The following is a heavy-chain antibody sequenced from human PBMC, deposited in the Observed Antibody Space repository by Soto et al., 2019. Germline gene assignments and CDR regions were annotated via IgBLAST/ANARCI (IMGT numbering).Heavy chain of an antibody. D-gene: IGHD3-9*01. CDR2: IYYSGST. V-gene: IGHV4-31*02. CDR3: ARGENYDILTGYYTPVGTDAFDI. Sequence: WSWIRQHPGKGLEWIGYIYYSGSTYYNPSLKSRVTISVDTSKNQFSLKLSSVTAADTAVYYCARGENYDILTGYYTPVGTDAFDIWGQGTMVTVSS. J-gene: IGHJ3*02.